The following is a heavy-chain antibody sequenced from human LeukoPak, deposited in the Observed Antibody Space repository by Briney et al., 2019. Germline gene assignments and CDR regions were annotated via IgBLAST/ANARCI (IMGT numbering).Heavy chain of an antibody. Sequence: GGSLRLSCAASGFTFSSYEMNWVRQAPGKGLEWVANINENGSEKKYLDSVKGRFTISRDNARNFVYLQLNSLRAEDTAVYYCAELGITMIGGVWGKGTTVTISS. CDR1: GFTFSSYE. CDR2: INENGSEK. J-gene: IGHJ6*04. D-gene: IGHD3-10*02. CDR3: AELGITMIGGV. V-gene: IGHV3-7*01.